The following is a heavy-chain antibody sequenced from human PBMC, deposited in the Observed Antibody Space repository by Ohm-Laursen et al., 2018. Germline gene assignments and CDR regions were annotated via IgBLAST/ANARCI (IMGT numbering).Heavy chain of an antibody. V-gene: IGHV3-21*01. CDR2: ISFSGSHM. D-gene: IGHD3-3*01. J-gene: IGHJ6*02. CDR3: ARDAPNYKTISGVVTALGMDV. CDR1: GLTLKSYS. Sequence: SLRLSCTASGLTLKSYSMNWVRQAPGKGLEWVSSISFSGSHMYYADSVKGRFTISRNNAKTTLYLQMNSLRAEDTAVYYCARDAPNYKTISGVVTALGMDVWGQGTTVTVSS.